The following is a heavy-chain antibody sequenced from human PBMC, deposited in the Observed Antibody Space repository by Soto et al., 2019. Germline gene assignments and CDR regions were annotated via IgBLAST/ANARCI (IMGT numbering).Heavy chain of an antibody. CDR1: GGSFSGYQ. CDR2: INDSGNI. J-gene: IGHJ6*03. CDR3: ARGLILWFGELSRRGGYYYYMDV. Sequence: QVQLQQWGAGLLKPSETLSLTCAVYGGSFSGYQWTWIRQTPEQGLEWIGEINDSGNINYNPSLKSRVTILVDTAKKQISLRRSSVTAADTAVYYCARGLILWFGELSRRGGYYYYMDVWGKGTTVTVSS. V-gene: IGHV4-34*02. D-gene: IGHD3-10*01.